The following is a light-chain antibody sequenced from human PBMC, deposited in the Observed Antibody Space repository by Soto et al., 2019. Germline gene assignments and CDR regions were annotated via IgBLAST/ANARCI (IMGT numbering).Light chain of an antibody. CDR2: GAS. V-gene: IGKV3-20*01. Sequence: EIVLTQSPGTLSLSPGERATLSCRASQSVSSSYLAWYQQKPGQPPRLLIYGASSRATAIPDRFSGSGSETDFTLTISRLEPEDFSVYYCQQYGSSPLYTFGQGTKLEIK. CDR3: QQYGSSPLYT. J-gene: IGKJ2*01. CDR1: QSVSSSY.